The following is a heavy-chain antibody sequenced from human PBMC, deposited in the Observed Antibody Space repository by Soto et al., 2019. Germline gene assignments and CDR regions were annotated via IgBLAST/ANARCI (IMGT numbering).Heavy chain of an antibody. D-gene: IGHD2-2*01. V-gene: IGHV4-59*01. CDR1: GGSISSYY. CDR2: IYYSGST. J-gene: IGHJ5*02. Sequence: QVQLQESGPGLVKPSETLSLTCTVSGGSISSYYWSWIRQPPGKGLEWIGYIYYSGSTNYNPPLKSRVTISVDTSKNQFSLKLSSVTAADTAVYYCASGPAATRYWFDPWGQGTLVTVSS. CDR3: ASGPAATRYWFDP.